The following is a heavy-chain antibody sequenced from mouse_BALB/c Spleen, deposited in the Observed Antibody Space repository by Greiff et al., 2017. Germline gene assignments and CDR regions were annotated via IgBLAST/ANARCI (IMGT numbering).Heavy chain of an antibody. Sequence: QVQLKESGPGLVQPSQSLSITCTVSGFSLTSYGVHWVRQSPGKGLEWLGVIWSGGSTDYNAAFISRLSISKDNSKSQVFFKMNSLQANDTAIYYCARTIGTTVYAMDYWGQGTSVTVSS. CDR1: GFSLTSYG. J-gene: IGHJ4*01. D-gene: IGHD2-14*01. CDR3: ARTIGTTVYAMDY. V-gene: IGHV2-2*02. CDR2: IWSGGST.